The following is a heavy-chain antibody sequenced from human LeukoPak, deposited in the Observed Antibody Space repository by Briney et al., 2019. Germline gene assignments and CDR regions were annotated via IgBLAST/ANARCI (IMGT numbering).Heavy chain of an antibody. CDR3: ARDAYDDASES. CDR1: GFTFSYYW. J-gene: IGHJ5*02. D-gene: IGHD3-3*01. CDR2: LRPDGRDK. Sequence: GGSLRLSCAASGFTFSYYWMTWVRQAPGKGLEWVANLRPDGRDKYYADSVKGRFTISRDNAKNSLYLQMNGLRADDTAIYYCARDAYDDASESWGQGTLVTVSS. V-gene: IGHV3-7*01.